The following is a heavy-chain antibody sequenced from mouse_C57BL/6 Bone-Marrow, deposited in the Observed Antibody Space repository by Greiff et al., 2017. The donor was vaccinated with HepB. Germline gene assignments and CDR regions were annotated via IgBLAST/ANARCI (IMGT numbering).Heavy chain of an antibody. D-gene: IGHD1-1*01. J-gene: IGHJ3*01. CDR1: GFTFSSYA. CDR2: ISDGGSYT. CDR3: ARGDYYGSSYVAWFAY. V-gene: IGHV5-4*03. Sequence: EVMLVESGGGSVKPGGSLKLSCAASGFTFSSYAMSWVRQTPEKRLEWVATISDGGSYTYYPDNVKGRFTISRDNAKNNLYLQMSHLKSEDTAMYYCARGDYYGSSYVAWFAYWGQGTLVTVSA.